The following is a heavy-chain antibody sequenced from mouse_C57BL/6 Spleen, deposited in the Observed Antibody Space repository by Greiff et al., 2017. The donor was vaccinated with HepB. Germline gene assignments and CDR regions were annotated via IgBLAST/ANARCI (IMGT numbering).Heavy chain of an antibody. CDR1: GYTFTSYW. V-gene: IGHV1-64*01. Sequence: QVQLQQPGAELVKPWASVKLSCKASGYTFTSYWMHGVKQRTGRGLEWIGMIQPNSGSTNYNEKFKSKATLTVDKSSSTAYMQLSSLTSEDSAAYYCAGGYFDYWGQGTTLTVSS. J-gene: IGHJ2*01. CDR3: AGGYFDY. CDR2: IQPNSGST.